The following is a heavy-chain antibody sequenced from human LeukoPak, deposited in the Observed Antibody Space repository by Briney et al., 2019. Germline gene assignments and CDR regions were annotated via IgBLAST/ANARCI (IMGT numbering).Heavy chain of an antibody. CDR3: AGRYYYDSSGYYSDFDY. V-gene: IGHV4-39*06. D-gene: IGHD3-22*01. Sequence: PSETPSLTCAVSGASISGSGYYWGWIRQHPGKGLEWIGSIYYSGSTYYNPSTKSRVTISVDTSKNQFTLNLSSATAADTAVYYCAGRYYYDSSGYYSDFDYWGQGTLVTVSS. J-gene: IGHJ4*02. CDR2: IYYSGST. CDR1: GASISGSGYY.